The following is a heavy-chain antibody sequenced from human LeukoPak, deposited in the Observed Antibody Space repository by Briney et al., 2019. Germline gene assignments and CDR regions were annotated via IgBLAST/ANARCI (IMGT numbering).Heavy chain of an antibody. D-gene: IGHD3-3*01. J-gene: IGHJ5*02. CDR1: GFTFSSYA. CDR2: ISGSGGST. V-gene: IGHV3-23*01. Sequence: GGSLRLSCAASGFTFSSYAMSWVRQAPGKGLEWVSAISGSGGSTYYADSVKGRFTISRDNSKNTLYLQMNSLRAEDTAVYYCAKDRDYDFWSGYQNWFDPWGQGTLATVSS. CDR3: AKDRDYDFWSGYQNWFDP.